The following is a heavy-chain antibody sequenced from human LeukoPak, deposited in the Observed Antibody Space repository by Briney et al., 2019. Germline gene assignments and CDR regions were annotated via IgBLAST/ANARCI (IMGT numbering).Heavy chain of an antibody. J-gene: IGHJ4*02. V-gene: IGHV3-7*03. CDR2: IKQDGSEK. CDR3: ATTFPWVASRGPFAN. D-gene: IGHD5-12*01. Sequence: PGGSLRLSCAASGFTFSSYWMSWVRQAPGKGLEWVANIKQDGSEKYYVDSVKGRFTISRDNAKNSLYLQMNTLKTEDTGIYYCATTFPWVASRGPFANWGQGTLVTVSS. CDR1: GFTFSSYW.